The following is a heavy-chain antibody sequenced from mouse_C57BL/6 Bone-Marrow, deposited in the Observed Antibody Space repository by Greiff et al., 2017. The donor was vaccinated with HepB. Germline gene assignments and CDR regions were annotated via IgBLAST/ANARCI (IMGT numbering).Heavy chain of an antibody. CDR1: GYSITSGYY. V-gene: IGHV3-6*01. Sequence: EVKLMESGPGLVKPSQSLSLTCSVTGYSITSGYYWNWIRQFPGNKLEWMGYISYDGSNNYNPSLKNRISITRDKSKNQFFLKLNSVTTEDTATYYWARGEIYYEYDFDYWGQGTTLTVSS. D-gene: IGHD2-4*01. J-gene: IGHJ2*01. CDR3: ARGEIYYEYDFDY. CDR2: ISYDGSN.